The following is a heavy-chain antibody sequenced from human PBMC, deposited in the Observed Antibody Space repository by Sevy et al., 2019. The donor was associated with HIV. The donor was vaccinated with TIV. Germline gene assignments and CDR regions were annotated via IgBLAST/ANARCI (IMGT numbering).Heavy chain of an antibody. J-gene: IGHJ4*02. CDR2: TYYRSKWYN. D-gene: IGHD6-19*01. CDR3: TRRGDSSGLFDY. Sequence: QSQTLSLTCAISGDSVSSNSAAWNWIRQSPSRGLEWLGRTYYRSKWYNDYAVSVKSRITINPDTSKNQFSLQLNSVTPEDTAVYYCTRRGDSSGLFDYWGQRTLVTVSS. V-gene: IGHV6-1*01. CDR1: GDSVSSNSAA.